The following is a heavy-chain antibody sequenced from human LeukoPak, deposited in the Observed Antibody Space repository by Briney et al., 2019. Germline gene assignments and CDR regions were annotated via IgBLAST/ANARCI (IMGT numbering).Heavy chain of an antibody. Sequence: GGSLRLSCVASGFTFSIYSTNWVRQAPGKGLEWVSSISSSSSYIYYADSVKGRFTISRDNAKNSLYLQMNSLRAEDTAVYYCARAKRYGHGDYFDYWGQGTLVTVSS. D-gene: IGHD5-24*01. J-gene: IGHJ4*02. V-gene: IGHV3-21*01. CDR3: ARAKRYGHGDYFDY. CDR1: GFTFSIYS. CDR2: ISSSSSYI.